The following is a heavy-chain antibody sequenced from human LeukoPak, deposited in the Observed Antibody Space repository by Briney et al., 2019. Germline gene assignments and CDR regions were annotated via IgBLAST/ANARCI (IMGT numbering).Heavy chain of an antibody. D-gene: IGHD3-10*01. J-gene: IGHJ5*02. Sequence: PGGSLRLSCAASGFTLSSYAMSWVRQAPGKGLEWVSAISGSGGSTYYADSVKGRFTISRDNSKNTLYLQMNSRRAEDTAVYYCAKDLKSTYGSGSYPSWFDPWGQGTLVTVSS. CDR1: GFTLSSYA. CDR2: ISGSGGST. CDR3: AKDLKSTYGSGSYPSWFDP. V-gene: IGHV3-23*01.